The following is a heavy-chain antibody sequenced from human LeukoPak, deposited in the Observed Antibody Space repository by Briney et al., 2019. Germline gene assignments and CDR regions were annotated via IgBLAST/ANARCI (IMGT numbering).Heavy chain of an antibody. V-gene: IGHV1-2*02. CDR1: GYTFTGYY. CDR2: TNPDSAGT. CDR3: ARQRGGHEALDI. J-gene: IGHJ3*02. D-gene: IGHD6-25*01. Sequence: ASVKVSCKASGYTFTGYYMHWVRQAPGQGLEWMGWTNPDSAGTSYAQKFQGRVAMTGDTSISTAYMELSRLRSDDTAVYYCARQRGGHEALDIWGQGTMVTVSS.